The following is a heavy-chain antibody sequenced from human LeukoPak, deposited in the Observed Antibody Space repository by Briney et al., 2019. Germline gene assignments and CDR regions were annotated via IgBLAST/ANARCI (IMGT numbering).Heavy chain of an antibody. V-gene: IGHV4-4*07. CDR1: GGSISSYY. CDR2: IYTSGST. Sequence: PSETLSLTCTVSGGSISSYYWSWIRQPAGKGLEWIGRIYTSGSTNYNPSLKSRVTISVDTSKNQFSLKLSSVTAADTAVYYCARGYGSGSYYNSGFDYWGQGTLVTVSS. J-gene: IGHJ4*02. CDR3: ARGYGSGSYYNSGFDY. D-gene: IGHD3-10*01.